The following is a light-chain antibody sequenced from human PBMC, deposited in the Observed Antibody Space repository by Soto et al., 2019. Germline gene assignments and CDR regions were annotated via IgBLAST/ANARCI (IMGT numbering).Light chain of an antibody. J-gene: IGLJ1*01. CDR3: SSHGGANNFYV. V-gene: IGLV2-8*01. CDR2: EVT. Sequence: ALTQPPSASGSPGQSVTISCTGTSSDIGAYNYVSWYQQHPGKVPKLIIHEVTRRPSGVPDRFSASKSGNTASLTVSGLQAEDEADYYCSSHGGANNFYVFGTGTKVTVL. CDR1: SSDIGAYNY.